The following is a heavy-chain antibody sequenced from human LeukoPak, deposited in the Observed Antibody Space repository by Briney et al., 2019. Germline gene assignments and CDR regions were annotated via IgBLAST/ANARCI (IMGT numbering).Heavy chain of an antibody. J-gene: IGHJ4*02. CDR1: GFTFGSYA. D-gene: IGHD1-26*01. CDR3: AKTRGSYFDY. Sequence: GGSLRLSCAASGFTFGSYAMSWFRKAPGKGLEWVSAISGSGGSTYYAYSVKGRFTISRDNSKNTLYLQMNSLRAEDTAVYYCAKTRGSYFDYWGQGTLVTVSS. CDR2: ISGSGGST. V-gene: IGHV3-23*01.